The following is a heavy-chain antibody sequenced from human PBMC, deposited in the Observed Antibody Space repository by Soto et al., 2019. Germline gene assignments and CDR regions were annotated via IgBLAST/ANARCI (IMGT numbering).Heavy chain of an antibody. CDR1: GFTFSGYN. CDR3: ARSSQWLVGGLDY. J-gene: IGHJ4*02. CDR2: ISSSSSTI. D-gene: IGHD6-19*01. Sequence: EVQLVESGGGLVQPGGSLRLSCAASGFTFSGYNMNWVRQAPGKGLEWVSYISSSSSTIYYADSVKGRFTISRDNAKNSQYLQMNSLRAEDTAVYYCARSSQWLVGGLDYWGQGTLVTVSS. V-gene: IGHV3-48*01.